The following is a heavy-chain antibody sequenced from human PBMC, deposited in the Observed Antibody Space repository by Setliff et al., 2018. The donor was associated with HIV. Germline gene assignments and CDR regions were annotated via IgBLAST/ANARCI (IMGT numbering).Heavy chain of an antibody. CDR3: AREFGAGIRQIVAGEFYYMDV. V-gene: IGHV1-3*03. CDR1: GYTFTSYA. Sequence: ASVKVSCKASGYTFTSYAMHWVRQAPGQRLEWMAWINAGNGNTKYSQEFQGRVTITRDASASTAYMELSSLRSEDTAVYYCAREFGAGIRQIVAGEFYYMDVWGKGTTVTVSS. J-gene: IGHJ6*03. D-gene: IGHD5-12*01. CDR2: INAGNGNT.